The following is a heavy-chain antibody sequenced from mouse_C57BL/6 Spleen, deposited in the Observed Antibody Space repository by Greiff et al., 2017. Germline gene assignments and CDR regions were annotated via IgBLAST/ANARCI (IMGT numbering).Heavy chain of an antibody. CDR2: INPNNGGT. V-gene: IGHV1-22*01. J-gene: IGHJ4*01. CDR3: ARSDYDDSYYAMDY. Sequence: VQLQQSGPELVKPGASVKMSCKASGYTFTDYNMHWVKQSHGKSLEWIGYINPNNGGTSYNQKFKGKATLAVNKSSSTAYMELRRLTSEDSAVYYCARSDYDDSYYAMDYWGQGTSVTVSS. CDR1: GYTFTDYN. D-gene: IGHD2-4*01.